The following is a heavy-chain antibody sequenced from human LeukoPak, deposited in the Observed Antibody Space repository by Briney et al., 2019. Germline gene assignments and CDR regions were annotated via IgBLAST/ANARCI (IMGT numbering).Heavy chain of an antibody. CDR2: ISDSAGTT. CDR3: ARGIDEHSYGPWGY. J-gene: IGHJ4*02. Sequence: PGGSLRLSCAASGFTFSSYGMSWVRQAPGKGLEWVSGISDSAGTTNYADSVKGRFSVSRDNSKNTLFLQMNSLRDEDTAVYYCARGIDEHSYGPWGYWGQGTPVTVSS. V-gene: IGHV3-23*01. CDR1: GFTFSSYG. D-gene: IGHD1-26*01.